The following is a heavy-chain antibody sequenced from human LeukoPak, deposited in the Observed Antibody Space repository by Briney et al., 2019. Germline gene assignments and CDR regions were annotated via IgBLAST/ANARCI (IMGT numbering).Heavy chain of an antibody. Sequence: GGSLRLSCAASGFTFSSYWMSWVRQAPGKGLGWVANIKQDGSEKYYVDSVKGRFTISRDNAKNSLYLQMNSLRAEDTAVYYCARDGDYNWFDPWGQGTLVTVSS. D-gene: IGHD4-17*01. CDR2: IKQDGSEK. V-gene: IGHV3-7*01. CDR3: ARDGDYNWFDP. J-gene: IGHJ5*02. CDR1: GFTFSSYW.